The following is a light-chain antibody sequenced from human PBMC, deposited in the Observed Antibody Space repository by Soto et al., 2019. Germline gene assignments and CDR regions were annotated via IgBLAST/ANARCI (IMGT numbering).Light chain of an antibody. CDR2: SST. J-gene: IGLJ3*02. Sequence: QSVLTQPPSASGTPGQRVTISCSGSSSNIGSNTVNWYLQLPGTAPKLLIYSSTQRPSGVPDRFSGSKSGTSASLAISGLQSEDEADYYCAAWDDRLNGPVFGGGTKLTVL. CDR3: AAWDDRLNGPV. CDR1: SSNIGSNT. V-gene: IGLV1-44*01.